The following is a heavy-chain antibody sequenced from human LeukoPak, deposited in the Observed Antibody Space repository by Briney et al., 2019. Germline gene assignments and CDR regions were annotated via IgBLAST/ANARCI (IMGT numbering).Heavy chain of an antibody. CDR1: GGSISSYY. Sequence: PSETLSLTCTVSGGSISSYYWSWIRQPPGKGLEWIGYIYYSGSTNYNPSLKSRVTISVDTSKNQFSLKLSSVTAADTAVYYCARGSITMVRGVPYNWFDPWGQGTLVTVSS. D-gene: IGHD3-10*01. CDR3: ARGSITMVRGVPYNWFDP. CDR2: IYYSGST. J-gene: IGHJ5*02. V-gene: IGHV4-59*12.